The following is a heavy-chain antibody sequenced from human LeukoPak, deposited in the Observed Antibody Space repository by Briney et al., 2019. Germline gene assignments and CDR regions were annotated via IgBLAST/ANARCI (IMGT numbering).Heavy chain of an antibody. Sequence: GGSLRLSCAAPGFTFSSYAMSWVRQAPGKGLEWVSAISGSGGSTYYADSVKGRFTISRDNSKNTLYLQMNSLRAEDTAVYYCAKSAGSRDGGTLDYWGQGTLVTVSS. D-gene: IGHD1-1*01. CDR2: ISGSGGST. CDR3: AKSAGSRDGGTLDY. J-gene: IGHJ4*02. CDR1: GFTFSSYA. V-gene: IGHV3-23*01.